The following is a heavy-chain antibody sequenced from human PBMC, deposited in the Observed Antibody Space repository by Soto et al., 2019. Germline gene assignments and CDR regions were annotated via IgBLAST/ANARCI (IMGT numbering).Heavy chain of an antibody. Sequence: GGSLRLSCAASGFTFSSYGMHWFRQAPGKGLEWVAVISYDGSNKYYADSVKGRFTISRDNSKNTLYLQMNSLRAEDTAVYYCAKLRGNRYFDYWGQGTLVTVSS. D-gene: IGHD1-1*01. J-gene: IGHJ4*02. CDR1: GFTFSSYG. V-gene: IGHV3-30*18. CDR2: ISYDGSNK. CDR3: AKLRGNRYFDY.